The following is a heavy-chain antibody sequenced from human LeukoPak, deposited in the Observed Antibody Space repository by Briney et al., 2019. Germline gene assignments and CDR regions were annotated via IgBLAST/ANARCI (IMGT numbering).Heavy chain of an antibody. CDR1: GGTFSSYA. Sequence: SVKVSCKASGGTFSSYAISWVRQAPGQGLEWMGRIIPIFGTANYAQKFQGRVTITTDESTSTAYMELSSLRSEDTAVYYCARMVVATMYYFDYWGPVTLVTVSS. V-gene: IGHV1-69*05. D-gene: IGHD2-15*01. J-gene: IGHJ4*02. CDR2: IIPIFGTA. CDR3: ARMVVATMYYFDY.